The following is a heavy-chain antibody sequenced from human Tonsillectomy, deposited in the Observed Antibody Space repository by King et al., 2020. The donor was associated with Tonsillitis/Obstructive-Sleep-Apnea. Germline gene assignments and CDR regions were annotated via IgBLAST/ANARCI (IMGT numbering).Heavy chain of an antibody. D-gene: IGHD7-27*01. CDR1: GFTVSSYY. CDR2: ISSGGNT. Sequence: EVQLVQSGGGLIQPGGSLRLSCAASGFTVSSYYMSWVRLAPGKGLEWGSVISSGGNTYCADSVKGRFTISRDNSKNTLYLQMNSLRAEDTAVYYCARDLWGGYYFDYWGQGTLVTVSS. V-gene: IGHV3-53*01. J-gene: IGHJ4*02. CDR3: ARDLWGGYYFDY.